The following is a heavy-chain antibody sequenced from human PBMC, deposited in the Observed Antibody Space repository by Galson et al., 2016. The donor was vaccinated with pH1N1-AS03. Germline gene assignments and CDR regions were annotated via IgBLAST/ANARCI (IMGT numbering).Heavy chain of an antibody. CDR2: IYPADSST. Sequence: QSGAEVTKPGESLKISCKVSGYTFSNHWIGWVRQMPGKGLEWMGIIYPADSSTTYSPSFQGQVTISADKSISTAYLQWSSLKASDIAMYYCARHSQCTRGTCYSSYFYALDVWGRGTAVTVS. CDR1: GYTFSNHW. D-gene: IGHD4-11*01. CDR3: ARHSQCTRGTCYSSYFYALDV. J-gene: IGHJ6*02. V-gene: IGHV5-51*01.